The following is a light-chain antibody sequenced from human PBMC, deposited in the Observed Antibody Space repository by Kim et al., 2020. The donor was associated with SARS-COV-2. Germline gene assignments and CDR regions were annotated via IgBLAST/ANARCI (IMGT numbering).Light chain of an antibody. J-gene: IGLJ3*02. V-gene: IGLV2-14*03. CDR3: SSYRSDSTWV. CDR2: DVN. CDR1: SSDIGGYDY. Sequence: GQSITNSCTGTSSDIGGYDYVSWYQQHPGKAPKLMIHDVNKRPSGVSNRFSGSKSGNTASLTISGLQAEDEADYYCSSYRSDSTWVFGGGTQLTVL.